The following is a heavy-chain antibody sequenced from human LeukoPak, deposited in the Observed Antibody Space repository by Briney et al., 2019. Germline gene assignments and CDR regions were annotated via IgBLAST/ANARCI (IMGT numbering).Heavy chain of an antibody. V-gene: IGHV4-39*01. J-gene: IGHJ6*03. D-gene: IGHD3-10*01. CDR1: GGSISSSSYY. CDR2: IYYSGST. CDR3: ARHPMSPYGLVMDV. Sequence: SETLSLTCTVSGGSISSSSYYWGWIRQPPGKGLEWIGSIYYSGSTYYNPSLKSRVTISVDTSKNQFSLKLSSVTAAGTAVYYCARHPMSPYGLVMDVWGKGTTVTVSS.